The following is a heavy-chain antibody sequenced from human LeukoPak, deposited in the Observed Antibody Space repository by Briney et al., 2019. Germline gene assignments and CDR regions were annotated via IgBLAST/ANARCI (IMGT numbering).Heavy chain of an antibody. J-gene: IGHJ5*02. V-gene: IGHV1-2*02. CDR3: ARIATGYNWFDP. CDR1: GYTFTGYY. CDR2: INPNSDGT. Sequence: ASVKVSCKASGYTFTGYYMHWVRQAPGQGLEWMGWINPNSDGTNYAQKFQGRVTMTRDTSISTAYMELSRLRSDDTAVYYCARIATGYNWFDPWGQGTLVTVSS. D-gene: IGHD5-24*01.